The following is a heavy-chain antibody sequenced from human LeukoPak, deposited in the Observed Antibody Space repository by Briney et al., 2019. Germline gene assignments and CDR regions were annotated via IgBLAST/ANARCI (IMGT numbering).Heavy chain of an antibody. CDR2: IYHSGST. D-gene: IGHD4-17*01. V-gene: IGHV4-4*02. Sequence: SETLSLTCAVSGGSISSSNWWSWVRQPPGKGLEWIGEIYHSGSTNYNPSLKSRVTISVDTSKNQFSLKLSSVTAADTAVYYCARNYGDFPYYFDYWGQGTLVTVSS. CDR1: GGSISSSNW. J-gene: IGHJ4*02. CDR3: ARNYGDFPYYFDY.